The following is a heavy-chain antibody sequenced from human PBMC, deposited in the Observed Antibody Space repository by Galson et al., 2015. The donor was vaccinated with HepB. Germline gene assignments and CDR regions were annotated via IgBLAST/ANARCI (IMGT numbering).Heavy chain of an antibody. CDR1: GYTFTSYG. J-gene: IGHJ6*02. D-gene: IGHD5-18*01. CDR3: ARRGYSYGFGFGYYYYGMDV. V-gene: IGHV1-18*01. Sequence: SVKVSCKASGYTFTSYGISWVRQAPGQGLEWMGWISAYNGNTNYGQKLQGRVTMTTDTSTSTAYMELRSLRSDDTAVYYCARRGYSYGFGFGYYYYGMDVWGQGTTVTVSS. CDR2: ISAYNGNT.